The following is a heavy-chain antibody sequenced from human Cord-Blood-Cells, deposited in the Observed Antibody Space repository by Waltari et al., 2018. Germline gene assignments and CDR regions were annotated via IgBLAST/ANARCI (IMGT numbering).Heavy chain of an antibody. Sequence: QVQLQESGPGLVKPSDTLSLPCTVSGYSIRSGYIWVRFRPPPGKGLEWIGSIYHSGSTYYNPSLKSRVTISVDTSKNQFSLKLSSVTAADTAVYYCARDRNSYYYYYYGMDVWGQGTTVTVSS. CDR1: GYSIRSGYI. CDR3: ARDRNSYYYYYYGMDV. V-gene: IGHV4-38-2*02. D-gene: IGHD1-7*01. CDR2: IYHSGST. J-gene: IGHJ6*02.